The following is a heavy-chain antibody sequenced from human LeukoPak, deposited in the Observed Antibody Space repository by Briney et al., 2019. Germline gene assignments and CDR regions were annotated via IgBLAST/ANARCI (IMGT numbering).Heavy chain of an antibody. CDR3: ARGRRDFPDS. CDR2: INPKSGAT. CDR1: GYSFIAYY. Sequence: GASVKVSCKASGYSFIAYYIHWVRQAPGQGLEWMGWINPKSGATNFPQKSQGRVTMTRDTSISTVDMELTRLTSDDTAVYYCARGRRDFPDSWGQGTLVTVSS. J-gene: IGHJ4*02. D-gene: IGHD3/OR15-3a*01. V-gene: IGHV1-2*02.